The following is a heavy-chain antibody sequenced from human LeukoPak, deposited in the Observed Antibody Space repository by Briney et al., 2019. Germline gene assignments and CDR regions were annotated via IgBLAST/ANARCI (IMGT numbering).Heavy chain of an antibody. Sequence: GGSLKLSCAVSGFTFSRYATSWVRQAPGKGLEWVGTISAGAGNTIYADSVKGRFTVSRDTSKNTPYMQMNSLRAEDTAVYYCARKVGGYCSGTSCQIHFDYWGQGTLVTVSS. V-gene: IGHV3-23*01. D-gene: IGHD2-2*01. J-gene: IGHJ4*02. CDR2: ISAGAGNT. CDR3: ARKVGGYCSGTSCQIHFDY. CDR1: GFTFSRYA.